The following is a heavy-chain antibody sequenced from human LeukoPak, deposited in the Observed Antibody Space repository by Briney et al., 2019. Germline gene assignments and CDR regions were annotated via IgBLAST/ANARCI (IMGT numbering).Heavy chain of an antibody. D-gene: IGHD6-6*01. CDR1: GGSISSGGYY. CDR3: AREWGEYSSQRDAFDI. Sequence: SETLSLTCTVSGGSISSGGYYWSWIRQPPGKGLEWIGYIYHSGSTYYYPSLKSRVTISVDRSKNQFSLKLSSVTAADTAVYYCAREWGEYSSQRDAFDIWGQGTMVTVSS. J-gene: IGHJ3*02. V-gene: IGHV4-30-2*01. CDR2: IYHSGST.